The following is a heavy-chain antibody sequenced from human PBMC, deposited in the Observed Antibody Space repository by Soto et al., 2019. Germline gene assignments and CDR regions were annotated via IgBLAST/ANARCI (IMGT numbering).Heavy chain of an antibody. CDR1: CGSISSGGYY. D-gene: IGHD3-10*01. CDR2: IYYSGST. CDR3: ARNLLWFGELLPNFDY. J-gene: IGHJ4*02. V-gene: IGHV4-31*03. Sequence: SETLSLTGTVSCGSISSGGYYWSWIRQHPGKGLEWIGYIYYSGSTYYNPSLKSRVTISVDTSKNQFSLKLSSVTAADTAVYYCARNLLWFGELLPNFDYWGQGTLVTVSS.